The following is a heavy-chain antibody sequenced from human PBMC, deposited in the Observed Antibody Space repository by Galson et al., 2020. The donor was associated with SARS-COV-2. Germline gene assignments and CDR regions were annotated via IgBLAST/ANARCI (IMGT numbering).Heavy chain of an antibody. D-gene: IGHD5-18*01. J-gene: IGHJ3*02. Sequence: ASVKVSCKASGYTFTGYYMHWVRQAPGQGLERMGWINPNSGGTNYAQKFQGRVTMTRDTSISIAYMELSRLRSDDTAVYYCARDGTAMVTNGFDIWGRGTMVTVSS. CDR2: INPNSGGT. CDR3: ARDGTAMVTNGFDI. CDR1: GYTFTGYY. V-gene: IGHV1-2*02.